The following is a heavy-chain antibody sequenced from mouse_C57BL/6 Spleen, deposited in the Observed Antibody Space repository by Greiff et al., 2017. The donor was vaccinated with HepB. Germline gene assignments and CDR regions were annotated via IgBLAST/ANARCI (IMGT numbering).Heavy chain of an antibody. J-gene: IGHJ4*01. Sequence: VQLQQSGAELARPGASVKMSCKASGYTFTSYTMHWVKQRPGQGLEWIGYINPSSGYTKYNQKFKDKATLTADKSSSTAYMQLSSLTSEDSAVYYCARGDGYYFYAMDYWGQGTSVTVSS. CDR3: ARGDGYYFYAMDY. CDR1: GYTFTSYT. CDR2: INPSSGYT. V-gene: IGHV1-4*01. D-gene: IGHD2-3*01.